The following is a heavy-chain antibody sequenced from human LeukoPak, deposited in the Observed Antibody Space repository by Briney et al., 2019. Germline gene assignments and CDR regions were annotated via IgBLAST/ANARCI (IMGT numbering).Heavy chain of an antibody. CDR2: ISSSSTI. Sequence: QPGGSLRLSCAASGFTFSSYSMNWVRQAPGKGLEWVSYISSSSTIYYADSVKGRFTISRDNAKNSLYLQMNSLRAEDTAVYYCAKSGGYSGYDYLDYWGQGTLVTVSS. CDR3: AKSGGYSGYDYLDY. J-gene: IGHJ4*02. V-gene: IGHV3-48*01. D-gene: IGHD5-12*01. CDR1: GFTFSSYS.